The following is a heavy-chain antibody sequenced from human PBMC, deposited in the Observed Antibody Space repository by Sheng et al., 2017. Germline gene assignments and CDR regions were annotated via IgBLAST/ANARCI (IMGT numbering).Heavy chain of an antibody. J-gene: IGHJ4*02. D-gene: IGHD4-17*01. CDR2: IIPIFGTA. CDR3: ARDLYGDYIY. V-gene: IGHV1-69*01. Sequence: GQGLEWMGGIIPIFGTANYAQKFQGRVTITADESTSTAYMELSSLRSEDTAVYYCARDLYGDYIYWGQGTLVTVSS.